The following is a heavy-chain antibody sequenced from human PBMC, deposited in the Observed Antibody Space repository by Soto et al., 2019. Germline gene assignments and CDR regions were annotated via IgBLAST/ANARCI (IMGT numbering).Heavy chain of an antibody. V-gene: IGHV3-30-3*01. D-gene: IGHD2-8*01. Sequence: QVQLVESGGGVVQPGRSLRLSCAASGFTFSSFAMHWVRQAPGKGLEGVAVISYDGTYRFHADSVKGRFTISRDNSRDTLFLQMNSLRPEDTAVYYCARDFLFSGTKYYYGMDVWGQGTTVTVSS. CDR3: ARDFLFSGTKYYYGMDV. J-gene: IGHJ6*02. CDR1: GFTFSSFA. CDR2: ISYDGTYR.